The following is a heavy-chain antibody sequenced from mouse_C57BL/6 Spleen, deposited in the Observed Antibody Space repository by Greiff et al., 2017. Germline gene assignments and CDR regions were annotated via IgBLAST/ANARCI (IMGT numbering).Heavy chain of an antibody. CDR2: IDPSDSYT. V-gene: IGHV1-69*01. D-gene: IGHD1-1*01. J-gene: IGHJ3*01. CDR1: GYTFTSYW. CDR3: ARGGDLTTVVAKGAWFAY. Sequence: VKLQQPGAELVMPGASVKLSCKASGYTFTSYWMPWVKQRPGQGLEWIGEIDPSDSYTNYNQKFKGKSTLTVDKSSSTAYMQLSRLTSEDAAVYCCARGGDLTTVVAKGAWFAYWGQGTLVTVSA.